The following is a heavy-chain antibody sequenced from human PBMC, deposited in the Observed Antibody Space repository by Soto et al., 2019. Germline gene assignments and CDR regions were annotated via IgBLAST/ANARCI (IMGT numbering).Heavy chain of an antibody. CDR1: GGSISSGGYY. CDR3: ARDRRDSVVVPAANLTAYYYYYGMDV. D-gene: IGHD2-2*01. Sequence: QVQLQESGPGLVKPSQTLSLTCTVSGGSISSGGYYWSWIRQPPGRDLEMIGYVSYRGSTYYNPCLKSRDTISVDTSKNQFSLKLRSVTAADTAVYYCARDRRDSVVVPAANLTAYYYYYGMDVWGQGTTVTVSS. CDR2: VSYRGST. V-gene: IGHV4-31*03. J-gene: IGHJ6*02.